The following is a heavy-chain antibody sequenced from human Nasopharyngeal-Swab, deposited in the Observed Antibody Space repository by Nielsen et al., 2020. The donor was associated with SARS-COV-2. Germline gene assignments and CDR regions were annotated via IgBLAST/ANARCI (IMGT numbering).Heavy chain of an antibody. CDR3: AREGDILTGSVDY. J-gene: IGHJ4*02. D-gene: IGHD3-9*01. Sequence: WVRQAPGQGLEWMGWINTNTGNPTYAQGFTGRFVFSLDTSVSTAYLQISSLKAEGTAVYYCAREGDILTGSVDYWGQGTLVTVSS. CDR2: INTNTGNP. V-gene: IGHV7-4-1*02.